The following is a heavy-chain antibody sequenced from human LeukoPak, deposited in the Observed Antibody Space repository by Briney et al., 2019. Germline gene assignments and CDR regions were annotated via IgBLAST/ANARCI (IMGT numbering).Heavy chain of an antibody. CDR2: IKSKTGGGTT. V-gene: IGHV3-15*01. Sequence: GGSLRLSCAASGCSINYDWISWVRQAPGKELEWVGRIKSKTGGGTTEYAAPVKGRFTISRDDSTNTVYLQMSRLKSEETAVYYCVRDQYCATASCAGACELWDQGTVVTVSS. D-gene: IGHD2-2*01. CDR3: VRDQYCATASCAGACEL. CDR1: GCSINYDW. J-gene: IGHJ3*01.